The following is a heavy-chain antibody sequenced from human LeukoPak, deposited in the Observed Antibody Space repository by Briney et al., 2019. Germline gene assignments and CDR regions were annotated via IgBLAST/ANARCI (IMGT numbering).Heavy chain of an antibody. CDR1: GYTFTSYA. CDR2: INTNTGNP. J-gene: IGHJ6*02. CDR3: ARERAPIHRIAVAGAYYYYGMDV. V-gene: IGHV7-4-1*02. Sequence: ASVKVSCKASGYTFTSYAMNWVRQAPGQGLEWMGWINTNTGNPTYAQGFTGRFVFSLDTSVSTAYLQISSLKAEDTAVYYCARERAPIHRIAVAGAYYYYGMDVWGQGTTVTVSS. D-gene: IGHD6-19*01.